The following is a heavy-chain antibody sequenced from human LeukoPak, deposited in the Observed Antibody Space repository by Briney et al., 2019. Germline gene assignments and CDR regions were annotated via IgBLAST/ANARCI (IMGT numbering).Heavy chain of an antibody. D-gene: IGHD3-10*01. J-gene: IGHJ5*02. CDR3: ARPVYGSGSNYWFDP. CDR2: IYYSGST. Sequence: LETLSLTCTVSGGSISSSSYYWGWIRQPPGKGLEWIGSIYYSGSTYYNSSLKSRVTISVDTSKNQFSLKLSSVTAADTAVYYCARPVYGSGSNYWFDPWGQGTLVTVSS. CDR1: GGSISSSSYY. V-gene: IGHV4-39*01.